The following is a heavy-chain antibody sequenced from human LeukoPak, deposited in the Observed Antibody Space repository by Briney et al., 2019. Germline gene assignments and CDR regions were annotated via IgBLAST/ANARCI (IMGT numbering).Heavy chain of an antibody. CDR2: ISSSSSYI. V-gene: IGHV3-21*01. CDR1: GFTFSSYI. J-gene: IGHJ4*02. Sequence: TGGSLRLSCAASGFTFSSYIMNWVRQAPGKGLEWVSSISSSSSYIYYADSVKGRFTISRDNAKNSLYLQMNSLRAEDTAVYYCAREDSKGHYDILTGYFRAYYFDYWGQGTLVTVSS. D-gene: IGHD3-9*01. CDR3: AREDSKGHYDILTGYFRAYYFDY.